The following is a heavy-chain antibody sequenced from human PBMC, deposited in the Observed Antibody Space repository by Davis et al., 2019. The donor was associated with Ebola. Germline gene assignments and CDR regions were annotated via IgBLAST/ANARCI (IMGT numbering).Heavy chain of an antibody. CDR1: GFTFSNAW. Sequence: GGSLRLSCAASGFTFSNAWMNWVRQASGQGLEWVGRIRSKANSYATAYAASVKGRFTISRDDSKNTAYLQMNSLKTEDTAVYYCTSYYGGNPRDAVDYWGQGTLVTVSS. CDR3: TSYYGGNPRDAVDY. D-gene: IGHD4-23*01. V-gene: IGHV3-73*01. CDR2: IRSKANSYAT. J-gene: IGHJ4*02.